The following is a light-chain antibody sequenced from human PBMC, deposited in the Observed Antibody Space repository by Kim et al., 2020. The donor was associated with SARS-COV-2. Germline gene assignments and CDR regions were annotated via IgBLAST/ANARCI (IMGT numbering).Light chain of an antibody. CDR2: DVT. V-gene: IGLV2-14*03. Sequence: GLSINLSCAGTSGDIGGYDFVSWYQQYPGKAPRLIIYDVTKRPSGVSDRFSGSKSGNTASLTISGLQAEDEADYYCSSYTKTTAVLFGGGTQLTVL. CDR1: SGDIGGYDF. J-gene: IGLJ2*01. CDR3: SSYTKTTAVL.